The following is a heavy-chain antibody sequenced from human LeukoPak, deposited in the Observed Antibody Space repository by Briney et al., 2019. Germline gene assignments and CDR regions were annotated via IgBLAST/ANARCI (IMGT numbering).Heavy chain of an antibody. V-gene: IGHV3-33*01. CDR3: ARVLGYYDSSGYYPPDY. D-gene: IGHD3-22*01. J-gene: IGHJ4*02. Sequence: GRSLRLSCAASGFTFSSYGMHWVRQAPGKGLEGVAVIWYDGSNKYYADSVKGRFTISRDNSKNTLYLQMNSLRAEDTAVYYCARVLGYYDSSGYYPPDYWGQGTLVTVSS. CDR1: GFTFSSYG. CDR2: IWYDGSNK.